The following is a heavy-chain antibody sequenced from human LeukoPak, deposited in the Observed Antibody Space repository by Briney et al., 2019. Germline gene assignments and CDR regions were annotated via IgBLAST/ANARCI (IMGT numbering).Heavy chain of an antibody. CDR2: IYYSGST. J-gene: IGHJ5*02. V-gene: IGHV4-59*01. CDR3: ARTPSNWFDP. CDR1: GGSISSYY. D-gene: IGHD2-15*01. Sequence: NPSETLSLTCTVSGGSISSYYWSWIRQPPGKGLEWIGYIYYSGSTNYNPSLKSRVTISVDTSKNQFSLKLSSVTAADTAVYSCARTPSNWFDPWGQGILVTVSS.